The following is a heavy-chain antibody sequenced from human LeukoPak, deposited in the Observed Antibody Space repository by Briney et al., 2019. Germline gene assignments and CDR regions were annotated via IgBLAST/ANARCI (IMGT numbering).Heavy chain of an antibody. CDR2: IKQDGSEK. CDR1: GFTFSSYW. CDR3: ARDRHYYYDSSGYYYD. J-gene: IGHJ4*02. Sequence: PGGSLRLSCAASGFTFSSYWMSWVRQAPGKGLEWVTNIKQDGSEKYYVDSVKGRFTISRDNAKNSLYLQMNSLRAEDTAVYYCARDRHYYYDSSGYYYDWGQGTLVTASS. V-gene: IGHV3-7*01. D-gene: IGHD3-22*01.